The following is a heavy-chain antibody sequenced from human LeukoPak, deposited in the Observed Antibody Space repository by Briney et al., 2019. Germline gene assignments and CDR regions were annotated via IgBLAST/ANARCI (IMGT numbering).Heavy chain of an antibody. Sequence: PSETLSLTCAVYGGSFSGYYWSWIRQPAGKGLEWIGRIYASGTTNFNPSLKSRVTISIDTSKNQFSLKLSSVTAADTAVYYCARGARRGGSYYFEYWGQGTLVTVSS. CDR2: IYASGTT. CDR1: GGSFSGYY. D-gene: IGHD1-26*01. CDR3: ARGARRGGSYYFEY. V-gene: IGHV4-59*10. J-gene: IGHJ4*02.